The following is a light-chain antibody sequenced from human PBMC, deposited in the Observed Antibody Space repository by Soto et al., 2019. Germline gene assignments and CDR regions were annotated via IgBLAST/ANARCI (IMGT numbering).Light chain of an antibody. CDR3: LYYASLRGLV. CDR1: SSNIGAGYD. V-gene: IGLV1-40*01. Sequence: QSVLTQPPSVSGAPGQRVTISCTGSSSNIGAGYDVHWYQQLPGRAPKLLIYGNTNRPSGVPDRFSGSKSGTSASLAITGLPDEDDADYFCLYYASLRGLVFGGGTKLTVL. CDR2: GNT. J-gene: IGLJ2*01.